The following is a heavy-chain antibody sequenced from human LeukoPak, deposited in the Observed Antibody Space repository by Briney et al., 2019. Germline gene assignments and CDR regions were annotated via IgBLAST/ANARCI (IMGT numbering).Heavy chain of an antibody. Sequence: GGSLRLSCAVSGFTFRSYGMHWVRQAPGKGLEWVAFIRNDGSGQYYPDSVRGRFTISRDNAKNSLYLQMNSLRAEDTAVYYCARDAASVVTVHFDYWGQGTLVTVSS. CDR1: GFTFRSYG. CDR3: ARDAASVVTVHFDY. CDR2: IRNDGSGQ. D-gene: IGHD4-23*01. V-gene: IGHV3-30*02. J-gene: IGHJ4*02.